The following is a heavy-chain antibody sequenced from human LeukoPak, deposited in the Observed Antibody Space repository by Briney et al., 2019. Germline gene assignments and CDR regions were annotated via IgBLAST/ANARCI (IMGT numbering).Heavy chain of an antibody. CDR3: AKGLSVGATRAYYFDY. Sequence: GWSLRLSCAASGFTFSSYAMSWVRQAPGKGLEWVSAISGSGGSTYYADSVKGRFTISRDNSKNTLYLQMNSLRAEDTAVYYCAKGLSVGATRAYYFDYWGQGTLVTVSS. CDR1: GFTFSSYA. J-gene: IGHJ4*02. D-gene: IGHD1-26*01. V-gene: IGHV3-23*01. CDR2: ISGSGGST.